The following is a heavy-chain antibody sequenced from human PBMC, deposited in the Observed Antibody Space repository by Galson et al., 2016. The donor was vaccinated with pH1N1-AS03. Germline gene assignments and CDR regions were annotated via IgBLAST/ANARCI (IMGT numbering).Heavy chain of an antibody. J-gene: IGHJ4*02. Sequence: SLRLSCAASGFPFSGYSMNWVRQAPGKGLEWVSFISTTSSSMYYADSVKGRFTISRDNAKNSLFLQMNSLRDEDTAVYYCAREGPPQGISVAGSLDFWGQGTLVTVSS. CDR3: AREGPPQGISVAGSLDF. D-gene: IGHD6-19*01. V-gene: IGHV3-21*01. CDR2: ISTTSSSM. CDR1: GFPFSGYS.